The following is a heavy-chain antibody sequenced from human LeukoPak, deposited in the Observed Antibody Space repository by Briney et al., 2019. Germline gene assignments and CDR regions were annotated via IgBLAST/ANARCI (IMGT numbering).Heavy chain of an antibody. J-gene: IGHJ4*02. CDR3: ARDWGDILTGYSTYYFDY. D-gene: IGHD3-9*01. CDR2: INPSGGST. CDR1: GYTFTSYY. Sequence: ASVKVSCKVSGYTFTSYYMHWVRQAPGQGLEWMGIINPSGGSTSYAQKFQGRVTMTRDTSTSTVYMELSSLRSEDTAVYYCARDWGDILTGYSTYYFDYCGQGNLVTVSS. V-gene: IGHV1-46*01.